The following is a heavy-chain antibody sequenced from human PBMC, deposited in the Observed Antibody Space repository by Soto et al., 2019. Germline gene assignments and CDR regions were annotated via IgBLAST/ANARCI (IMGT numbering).Heavy chain of an antibody. Sequence: RASVKVSCKTSGYTVSNYGITWVRQAPGQPLEWLGWISLYSDGTNYAQKFQGRVSITTDTSTTTAYMELRSLRSDDTSVYYCARVVPGAEAWFGPWGQGTLVTVSS. CDR2: ISLYSDGT. J-gene: IGHJ5*02. CDR1: GYTVSNYG. D-gene: IGHD2-2*01. CDR3: ARVVPGAEAWFGP. V-gene: IGHV1-18*01.